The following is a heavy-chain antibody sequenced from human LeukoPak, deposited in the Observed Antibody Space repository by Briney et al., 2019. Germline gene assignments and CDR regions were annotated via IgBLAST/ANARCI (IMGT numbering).Heavy chain of an antibody. Sequence: PSETLSLTCAVYGGSFSGYYWSWIRQPPGKGLEWIGEINHSGSTNYNPSLKSRVTISVDTSKNQFSLKLSSVTAADTAVYYCARDARHYDFWSGYYYGMDVWGQGTTVTVSS. V-gene: IGHV4-34*01. CDR1: GGSFSGYY. J-gene: IGHJ6*02. CDR2: INHSGST. D-gene: IGHD3-3*01. CDR3: ARDARHYDFWSGYYYGMDV.